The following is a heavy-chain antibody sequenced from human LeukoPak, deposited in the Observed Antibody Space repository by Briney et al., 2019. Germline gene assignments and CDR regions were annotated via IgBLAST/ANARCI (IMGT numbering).Heavy chain of an antibody. CDR1: GYTFTSYY. J-gene: IGHJ5*02. CDR2: INPSGGST. D-gene: IGHD6-13*01. CDR3: ARGIAAAGGDGDWFDP. Sequence: ASVKVSCKASGYTFTSYYMHWVRQAPGQGLEWMGIINPSGGSTSYAQKFQGRVTMTRDMSTSTVYMELSSLRSEDTAVYYCARGIAAAGGDGDWFDPWGQGTLVTVSS. V-gene: IGHV1-46*01.